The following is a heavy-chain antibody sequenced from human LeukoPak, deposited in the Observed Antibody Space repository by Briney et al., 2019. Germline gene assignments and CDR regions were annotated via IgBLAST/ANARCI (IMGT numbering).Heavy chain of an antibody. D-gene: IGHD2-8*02. CDR1: EFIVSGNY. Sequence: PGGSLRLSCAASEFIVSGNYMCWVRQAPGKGLEWVSVIHAGGTTYHADSVKGRFTISRDSSKNTLYLQMNSLRAEDTAVYYCARGLYWVDYWGQGTLVTVSS. CDR2: IHAGGTT. V-gene: IGHV3-66*01. J-gene: IGHJ4*02. CDR3: ARGLYWVDY.